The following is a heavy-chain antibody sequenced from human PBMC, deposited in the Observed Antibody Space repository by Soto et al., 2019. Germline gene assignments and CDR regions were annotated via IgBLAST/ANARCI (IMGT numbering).Heavy chain of an antibody. CDR1: GSTFSSYA. CDR2: ISGSGGST. V-gene: IGHV3-23*01. Sequence: XGFLRLSCAASGSTFSSYAMSWVRQAPGKGLEWVSAISGSGGSTYYADSVKGRFTISRDNSKNTLYLQMNSLRAEDTAVYYCEKDHGIAAPAWGQGTLVTVSS. D-gene: IGHD6-25*01. CDR3: EKDHGIAAPA. J-gene: IGHJ5*02.